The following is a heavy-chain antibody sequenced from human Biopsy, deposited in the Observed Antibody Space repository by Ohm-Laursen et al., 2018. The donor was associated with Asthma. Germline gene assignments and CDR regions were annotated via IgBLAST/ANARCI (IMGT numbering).Heavy chain of an antibody. CDR1: GYSLTDLS. CDR3: ASDFPKDYARYNFQF. CDR2: HDHEEGGT. J-gene: IGHJ4*02. V-gene: IGHV1-24*01. D-gene: IGHD4-17*01. Sequence: ASVKVSCKISGYSLTDLSMHWVRQAPGQGLEWMGGHDHEEGGTVNARRFQGRVTMTEDTSTDTAYMELSSLSPDDTAVYYCASDFPKDYARYNFQFWGQGTLVTVSS.